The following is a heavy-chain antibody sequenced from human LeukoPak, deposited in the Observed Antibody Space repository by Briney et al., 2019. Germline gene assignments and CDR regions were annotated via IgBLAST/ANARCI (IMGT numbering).Heavy chain of an antibody. Sequence: GASVKVSCKASGYTFTSYGISWVRQAPGQGLEWMGWISAYNGNTNYAQKLQGRVTMTTDTSTSTAYMELRSLRSDDTAVCYCARDHYGDYGGLFGYWGQGTLVTVSS. V-gene: IGHV1-18*01. CDR1: GYTFTSYG. J-gene: IGHJ4*02. CDR3: ARDHYGDYGGLFGY. CDR2: ISAYNGNT. D-gene: IGHD4-17*01.